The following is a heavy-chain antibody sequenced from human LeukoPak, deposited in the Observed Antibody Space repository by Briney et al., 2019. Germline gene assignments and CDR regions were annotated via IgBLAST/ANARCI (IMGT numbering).Heavy chain of an antibody. CDR2: IKSKTDGGTT. D-gene: IGHD3-10*01. CDR3: TTLASMVRGVVHFDY. Sequence: GGSLRLSCAASGFTFSNAWMSWVRQAPGKGLEWVGRIKSKTDGGTTDYAAPVKGRFTISGDDSKNTLYLQMNSLKTEDTAVYYCTTLASMVRGVVHFDYWGQGTLVTVSS. V-gene: IGHV3-15*01. J-gene: IGHJ4*02. CDR1: GFTFSNAW.